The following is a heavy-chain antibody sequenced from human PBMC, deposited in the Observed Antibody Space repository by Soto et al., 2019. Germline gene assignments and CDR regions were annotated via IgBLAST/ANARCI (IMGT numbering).Heavy chain of an antibody. Sequence: CKASGYTFTSYGISWVRQAPGQGLEWMGWISAYNCNTNYAQKFQGRVTITADESTSTAYMELSSLRSEDTAVYYCARGCSGGSCYSDWFDPWGQGTLVTVYS. CDR3: ARGCSGGSCYSDWFDP. D-gene: IGHD2-15*01. CDR2: ISAYNCNT. J-gene: IGHJ5*02. CDR1: GYTFTSYG. V-gene: IGHV1-18*04.